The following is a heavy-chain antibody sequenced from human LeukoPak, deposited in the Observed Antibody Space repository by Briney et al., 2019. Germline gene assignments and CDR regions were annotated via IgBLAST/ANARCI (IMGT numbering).Heavy chain of an antibody. CDR3: AREETTVARYGMDV. V-gene: IGHV3-74*01. J-gene: IGHJ6*02. Sequence: PGGSLRLSCAASGFTFSSYWMHWVRQAPGKGLMWVSRINSDGSITSYADSVKGRFTTSRDNVKNTLYLQMNSLRAEDTAMYYCAREETTVARYGMDVWGHGTTVTVSS. CDR1: GFTFSSYW. D-gene: IGHD4-17*01. CDR2: INSDGSIT.